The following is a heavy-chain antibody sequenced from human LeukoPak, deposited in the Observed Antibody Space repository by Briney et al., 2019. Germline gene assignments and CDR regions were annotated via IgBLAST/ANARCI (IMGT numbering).Heavy chain of an antibody. D-gene: IGHD3-3*01. J-gene: IGHJ6*02. CDR3: ATALPRFLGYYYYYGMDV. V-gene: IGHV3-33*01. CDR2: IWYDGSNK. CDR1: GFTFSSYG. Sequence: PGRSLRLSCAASGFTFSSYGMHWVRQAPGKGLEWVAVIWYDGSNKYYADSVKGRFTISRDNSKNTLYLQMNSLRAEDTAVYYCATALPRFLGYYYYYGMDVWGQGTTVTVSS.